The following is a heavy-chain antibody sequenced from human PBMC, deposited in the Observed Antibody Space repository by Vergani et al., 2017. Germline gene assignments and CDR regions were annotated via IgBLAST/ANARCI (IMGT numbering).Heavy chain of an antibody. CDR1: GGSMSGYY. V-gene: IGHV4-59*01. J-gene: IGHJ6*02. CDR3: ARAYSGSYSADYYYYYGMDV. CDR2: VSHSGST. Sequence: QVRLQESGPGLVKPSETLYLTCSVSGGSMSGYYWSWIRQPPGKELEWISSVSHSGSTNYNPSLKSRVTISVDTSKNQFSLKLSSVTAADTAVYYCARAYSGSYSADYYYYYGMDVWGQGTTVTVSS. D-gene: IGHD1-26*01.